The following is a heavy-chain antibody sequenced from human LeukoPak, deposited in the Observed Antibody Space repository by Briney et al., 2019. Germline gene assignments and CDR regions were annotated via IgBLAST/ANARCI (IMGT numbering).Heavy chain of an antibody. Sequence: SETLSLTCTVSGGSISSYYWSWIRQPPGKGLEWIGYIYYSGSTNYNPSLKSRVTISVDTSKNQFSLKLSSVTAADTAVYYCARGNPQGMGSGWYIYYYYYMDVWGKGTTVTVSS. CDR2: IYYSGST. CDR1: GGSISSYY. J-gene: IGHJ6*03. V-gene: IGHV4-59*08. D-gene: IGHD6-19*01. CDR3: ARGNPQGMGSGWYIYYYYYMDV.